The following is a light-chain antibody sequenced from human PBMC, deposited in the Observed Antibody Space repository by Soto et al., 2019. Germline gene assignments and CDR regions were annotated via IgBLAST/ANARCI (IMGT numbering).Light chain of an antibody. J-gene: IGKJ5*01. Sequence: DIQMTQSPSSLSASVGDRVTITCRASESISRHLNWYQQKPGKAPKILIYAASSLQNGVPSRFRGSGSGTDFTLTITNLQPEDFATYYCQPTYSTLSITFGQGTRLDI. CDR1: ESISRH. V-gene: IGKV1-39*01. CDR3: QPTYSTLSIT. CDR2: AAS.